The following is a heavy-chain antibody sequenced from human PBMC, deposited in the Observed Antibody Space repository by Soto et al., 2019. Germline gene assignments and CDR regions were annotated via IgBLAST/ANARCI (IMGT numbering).Heavy chain of an antibody. J-gene: IGHJ4*02. D-gene: IGHD3-3*01. CDR1: GYTFTSYG. V-gene: IGHV1-18*01. Sequence: QVPLVQSGAEVKKPGASVKVSCKASGYTFTSYGISWVRQAPGQGLEWMGWISAYNGNTNYAQKLQGRVTMTTDTSTSTAYMELRSLRSDDTAVYYCARDQNYDFWSGYYGVDGSFDYWGQGTLVTVSS. CDR3: ARDQNYDFWSGYYGVDGSFDY. CDR2: ISAYNGNT.